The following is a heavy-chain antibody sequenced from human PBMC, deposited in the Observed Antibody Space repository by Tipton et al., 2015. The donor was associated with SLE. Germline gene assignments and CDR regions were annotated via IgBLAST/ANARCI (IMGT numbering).Heavy chain of an antibody. D-gene: IGHD3-16*01. CDR2: IYSGGGT. V-gene: IGHV3-66*01. J-gene: IGHJ6*02. CDR1: GFTVSSNY. Sequence: GSLRLSCAASGFTVSSNYMSWVRQAPGKGLEWVSIIYSGGGTYYADSVKGRFTISRDNSKNTLYLQMNSLRAEDTAVYYCAREGGYYGMDVWGQGTTVIVSS. CDR3: AREGGYYGMDV.